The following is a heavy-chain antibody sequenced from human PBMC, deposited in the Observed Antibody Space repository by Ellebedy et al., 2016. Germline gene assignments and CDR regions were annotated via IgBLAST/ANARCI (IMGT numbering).Heavy chain of an antibody. Sequence: GESLKISXAASGFTFSSYSMNWVRQAPGKGLEWVSYISSSSSTIYYADSVKGRFTISRDNAKNSLYLQMNSLRAEDTAVYYCASSYSGYDEYFDYWGQGTLVTVSS. V-gene: IGHV3-48*04. CDR2: ISSSSSTI. J-gene: IGHJ4*02. D-gene: IGHD5-12*01. CDR1: GFTFSSYS. CDR3: ASSYSGYDEYFDY.